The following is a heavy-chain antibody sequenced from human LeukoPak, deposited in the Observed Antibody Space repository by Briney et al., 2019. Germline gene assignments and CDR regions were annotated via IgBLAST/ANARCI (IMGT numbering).Heavy chain of an antibody. CDR2: ISSSSSYI. J-gene: IGHJ5*02. CDR3: ARGAVVVVAATPSWFDP. V-gene: IGHV3-21*01. CDR1: GFTFSSYS. D-gene: IGHD2-15*01. Sequence: PGGSLRLSCAASGFTFSSYSMNWVRQAPGKGLEWVSSISSSSSYIYYADPVKGRFTISRDNAKNSLYLQMNSLRAEDTAVYYCARGAVVVVAATPSWFDPWGQGTLVTVSS.